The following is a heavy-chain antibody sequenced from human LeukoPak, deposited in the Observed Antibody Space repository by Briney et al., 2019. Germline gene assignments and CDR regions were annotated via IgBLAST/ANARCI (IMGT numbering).Heavy chain of an antibody. CDR3: AVSSPEHYYFDY. J-gene: IGHJ4*02. CDR1: GYTFTSYG. D-gene: IGHD6-13*01. Sequence: ASVKVSCKASGYTFTSYGISWVRQAPGQGLEWMGWISAYNGNTNYAQKLQGRVTMTTDTSTSTAYMELRSLRSDDTAVYYCAVSSPEHYYFDYWGQGTLVTVSS. CDR2: ISAYNGNT. V-gene: IGHV1-18*01.